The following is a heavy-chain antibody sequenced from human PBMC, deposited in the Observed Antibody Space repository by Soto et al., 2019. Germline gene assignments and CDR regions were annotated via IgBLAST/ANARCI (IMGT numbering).Heavy chain of an antibody. D-gene: IGHD2-15*01. CDR3: ASQKVAASDY. CDR1: GYTFTSYD. CDR2: MNPNSGNT. V-gene: IGHV1-8*01. J-gene: IGHJ4*02. Sequence: QVQLVQSGAEVKKPGASVKVSCKASGYTFTSYDINWVRQATGQGLEWMGWMNPNSGNTGYAQKGXGXAXMXXNTSISTAYMELSSLRSEDTAVYYCASQKVAASDYWGQGTLVTVSS.